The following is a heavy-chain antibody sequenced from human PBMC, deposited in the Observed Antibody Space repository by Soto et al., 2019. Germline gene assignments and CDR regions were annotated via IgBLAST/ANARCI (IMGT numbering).Heavy chain of an antibody. V-gene: IGHV4-31*03. CDR1: GGSISSGGYY. CDR3: ARAMITFGGVSLQRWFDP. D-gene: IGHD3-16*01. J-gene: IGHJ5*02. CDR2: IYYSGST. Sequence: SETLSLTCTVSGGSISSGGYYWSWIRQHPGKGLEWIGYIYYSGSTYYNPSLKSRVTISVDTSKNQFSLKLSSVTAADTAVYYCARAMITFGGVSLQRWFDPWGQGTLVTVSS.